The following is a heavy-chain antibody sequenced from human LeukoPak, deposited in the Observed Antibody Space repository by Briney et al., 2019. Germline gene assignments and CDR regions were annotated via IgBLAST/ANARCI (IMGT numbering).Heavy chain of an antibody. CDR1: GYTFTSYD. CDR2: MNPNSGNT. CDR3: ARGSGDSSGYYYVRGFDP. J-gene: IGHJ5*02. D-gene: IGHD3-22*01. Sequence: ASVKVSCTASGYTFTSYDINWERQATGQGLEWMGWMNPNSGNTGYAQKFQGRVTMTRNTPISTAYMELSSLRSEDTAVYYCARGSGDSSGYYYVRGFDPWGQGTLVTVSS. V-gene: IGHV1-8*01.